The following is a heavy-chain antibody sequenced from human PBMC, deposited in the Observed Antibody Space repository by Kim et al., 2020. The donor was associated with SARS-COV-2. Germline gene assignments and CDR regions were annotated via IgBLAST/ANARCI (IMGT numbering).Heavy chain of an antibody. Sequence: GGSLRLSCAASGFTFSSYWMHWVRQAPGKGLVWVSRINSDGSSTSYADSVKGRFTISRDNAKNTLYLQMNSLRAEDTAVYYCAREGYYDSSGAPAAFDIWGQGTMVTVSS. J-gene: IGHJ3*02. CDR1: GFTFSSYW. D-gene: IGHD3-22*01. CDR2: INSDGSST. CDR3: AREGYYDSSGAPAAFDI. V-gene: IGHV3-74*01.